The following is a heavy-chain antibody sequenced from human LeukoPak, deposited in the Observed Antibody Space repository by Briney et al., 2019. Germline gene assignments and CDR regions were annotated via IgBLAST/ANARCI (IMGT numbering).Heavy chain of an antibody. CDR2: IHYSGTA. CDR1: GGSISSSSDY. Sequence: SETLSPTCTVSGGSISSSSDYWGWVRQPPGKGLEWIGSIHYSGTAYYNPSLKSRVTISVDTSKNQFSLKMTSVTAADTAVYYCARLRYFDWLSFDYWGQGTLVTVSS. D-gene: IGHD3-9*01. J-gene: IGHJ4*02. V-gene: IGHV4-39*01. CDR3: ARLRYFDWLSFDY.